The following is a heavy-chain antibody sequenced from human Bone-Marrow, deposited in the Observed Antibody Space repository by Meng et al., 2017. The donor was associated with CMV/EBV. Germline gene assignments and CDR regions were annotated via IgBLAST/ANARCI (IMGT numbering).Heavy chain of an antibody. Sequence: ASVKVSCKASGYTLASHAINWVRQAPGQGLEWVGWISTANGNTKYAQKFQGRVTMTADRSTSTVYMELKSLTSDDAAVYYCANYESDYWGQGTLVTV. V-gene: IGHV1-18*01. CDR3: ANYESDY. J-gene: IGHJ4*02. CDR2: ISTANGNT. CDR1: GYTLASHA. D-gene: IGHD1-7*01.